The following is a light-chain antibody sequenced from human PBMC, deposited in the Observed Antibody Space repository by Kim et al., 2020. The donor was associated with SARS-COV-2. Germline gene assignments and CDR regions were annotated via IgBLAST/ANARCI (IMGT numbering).Light chain of an antibody. Sequence: ALGQTVRIKCQGDSLRRYYASWYQHKPGQAPVLVIYGKNNRPSGIPDRFSGSSSGNTASLTITGAQAEDEADYYCNSRDSSGNHYVFGTGTRSPS. CDR2: GKN. CDR1: SLRRYY. J-gene: IGLJ1*01. CDR3: NSRDSSGNHYV. V-gene: IGLV3-19*01.